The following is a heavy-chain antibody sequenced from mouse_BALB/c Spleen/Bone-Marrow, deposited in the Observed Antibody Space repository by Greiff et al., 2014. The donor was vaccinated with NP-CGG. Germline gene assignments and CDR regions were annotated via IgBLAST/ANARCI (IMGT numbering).Heavy chain of an antibody. CDR1: GYSFTGYF. CDR2: TNPYNGDT. V-gene: IGHV1-20*02. Sequence: VQLQQSGPELVKPGASVKISCKASGYSFTGYFMNWVMQSHGKSLEWIGRTNPYNGDTFYNQKFKGKATLTVDKSSSTAHMELRSLASEDSAVYYCASSFITTAYYFDYWGQGTTLTVSS. CDR3: ASSFITTAYYFDY. D-gene: IGHD1-2*01. J-gene: IGHJ2*01.